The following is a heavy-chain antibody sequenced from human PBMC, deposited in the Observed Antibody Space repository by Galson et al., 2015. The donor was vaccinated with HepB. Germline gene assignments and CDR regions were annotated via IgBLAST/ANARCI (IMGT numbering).Heavy chain of an antibody. D-gene: IGHD2-2*01. V-gene: IGHV4-39*01. CDR1: GGSISSSTYY. J-gene: IGHJ4*02. CDR2: IYYSGST. CDR3: ARRASIVVVPAATFDY. Sequence: TLSLTCTVSGGSISSSTYYWGWIRQPPGKGLEWIGTIYYSGSTYYNPSLKSRVTISVDTSKNQFSLKLTSVTAADTVVYYCARRASIVVVPAATFDYWGQGTLVTVSS.